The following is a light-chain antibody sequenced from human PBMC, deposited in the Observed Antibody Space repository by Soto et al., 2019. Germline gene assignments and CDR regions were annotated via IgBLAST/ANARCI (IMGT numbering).Light chain of an antibody. CDR3: AAWDGSLNGWV. Sequence: HSVLTQAPSASGTPGQRVTISCSGSNSNIGSNTVSWYQQVPGTAPKVLIYNNDQRPSGVPGRLSGSKSGTSASLAIGGLQSEDEADYYCAAWDGSLNGWVFGSGTKVIVL. CDR2: NND. J-gene: IGLJ3*02. V-gene: IGLV1-44*01. CDR1: NSNIGSNT.